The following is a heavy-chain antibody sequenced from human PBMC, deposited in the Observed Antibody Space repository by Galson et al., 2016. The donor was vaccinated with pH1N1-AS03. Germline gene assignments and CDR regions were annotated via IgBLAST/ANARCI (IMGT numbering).Heavy chain of an antibody. CDR3: ARPRRDGYNFDAFDI. J-gene: IGHJ3*02. V-gene: IGHV4-38-2*01. CDR2: IYHSGST. D-gene: IGHD5-24*01. Sequence: LSLTCAVSGYSISSGYYWGWIRQPPGKGLEWIGSIYHSGSTYYNPSLKSRVTISVDTSKNQFSLKLSSVTAADTAVYYCARPRRDGYNFDAFDIWGQGTMATVSS. CDR1: GYSISSGYY.